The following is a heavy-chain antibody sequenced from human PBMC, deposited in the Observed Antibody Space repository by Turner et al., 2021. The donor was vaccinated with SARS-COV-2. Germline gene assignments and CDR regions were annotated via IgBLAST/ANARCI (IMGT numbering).Heavy chain of an antibody. CDR2: ISGYNGNI. J-gene: IGHJ3*01. D-gene: IGHD3-16*01. CDR3: ARGSLWFDDLRENAFDV. V-gene: IGHV1-18*01. Sequence: QVQLVQSGAAVKKPGASVKVSCKAVGYTFDTYGVVWVRQAPGQGLEWTGWISGYNGNINYAQSLQGRVTMATDTSTNTAYMELRSLTSADTGVYFCARGSLWFDDLRENAFDVWGQGTLVTVSS. CDR1: GYTFDTYG.